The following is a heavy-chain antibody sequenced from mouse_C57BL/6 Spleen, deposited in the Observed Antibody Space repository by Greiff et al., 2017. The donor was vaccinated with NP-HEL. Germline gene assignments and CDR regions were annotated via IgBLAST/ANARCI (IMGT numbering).Heavy chain of an antibody. J-gene: IGHJ2*01. V-gene: IGHV1-64*01. CDR2: IHPNSGST. CDR1: GYTFTSYW. Sequence: VKLQQPGAELVKPGASVKLSCKASGYTFTSYWMHWVKQRPGQGLEWIGMIHPNSGSTNYNEKFKSKATLTVDKSSSTAYMQLSSLTSEDSAVYYCARAPNWDAFDYWGQGTTLTVSS. D-gene: IGHD4-1*01. CDR3: ARAPNWDAFDY.